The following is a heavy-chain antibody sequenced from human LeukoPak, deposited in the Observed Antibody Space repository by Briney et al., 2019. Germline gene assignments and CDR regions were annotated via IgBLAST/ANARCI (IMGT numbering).Heavy chain of an antibody. CDR1: VGPISSGGYS. CDR2: IYHSGST. V-gene: IGHV4-30-2*01. Sequence: SQTLSLTCAVSVGPISSGGYSWSWIRQPPGKGMEWIGYIYHSGSTYYNPSLKSRVTISVDRSKNQFSLKLSSVTAADTAVYYCASSMVRGVMPGYWGQGTLVTVSS. D-gene: IGHD3-10*01. J-gene: IGHJ4*02. CDR3: ASSMVRGVMPGY.